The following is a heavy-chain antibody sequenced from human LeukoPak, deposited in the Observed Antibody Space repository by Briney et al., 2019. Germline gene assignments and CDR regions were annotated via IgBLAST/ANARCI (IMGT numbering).Heavy chain of an antibody. CDR2: ISAYNGNT. CDR3: ARADYDFWSGYTIDI. CDR1: GYTFTSYG. V-gene: IGHV1-18*01. Sequence: ASVKVSCKASGYTFTSYGISWVRQAPGQGLEWMGWISAYNGNTNYAQKLQGRVTMTTDTSTSTAYMELRSLRSDDTAVYYCARADYDFWSGYTIDIWGQGTMVTVSS. J-gene: IGHJ3*02. D-gene: IGHD3-3*01.